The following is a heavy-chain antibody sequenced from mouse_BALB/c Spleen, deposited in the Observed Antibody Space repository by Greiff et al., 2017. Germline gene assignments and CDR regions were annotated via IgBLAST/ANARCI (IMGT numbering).Heavy chain of an antibody. V-gene: IGHV8-12*01. Sequence: QVQLKQSGPGILQPSQTLSLTCSFSGFSLSTSGMGVSWIRQPSGKGLEWLAHIYWDDDKRYNPSLKSRLTISKDTSRNQVFLKITSVDTADTATYYCARITTATYAMDYWGQGTSVTVSS. CDR1: GFSLSTSGMG. CDR2: IYWDDDK. CDR3: ARITTATYAMDY. J-gene: IGHJ4*01. D-gene: IGHD1-2*01.